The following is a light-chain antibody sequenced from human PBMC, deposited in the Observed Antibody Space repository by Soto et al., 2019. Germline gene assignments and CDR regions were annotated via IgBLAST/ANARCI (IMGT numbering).Light chain of an antibody. Sequence: DIKMTQSPSILSASVGDRVTITCRARQTISIWLTWYQQKPGKAPKLLIYDASILKSGVPSRFSGSGSETEFTLTISSLQPDDSATYYCQQYNSYRTFGQGTKVDI. V-gene: IGKV1-5*01. CDR1: QTISIW. CDR3: QQYNSYRT. CDR2: DAS. J-gene: IGKJ1*01.